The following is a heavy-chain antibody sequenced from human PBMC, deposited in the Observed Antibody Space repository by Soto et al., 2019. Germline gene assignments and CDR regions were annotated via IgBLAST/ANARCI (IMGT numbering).Heavy chain of an antibody. CDR1: GFTFSSYA. V-gene: IGHV3-23*01. D-gene: IGHD3-16*02. J-gene: IGHJ4*02. CDR3: AREEQYDYIWGSYRYRDY. Sequence: GGSLRLSCAASGFTFSSYAMSWVRQAPGKGLEWVSAISGSGGSTCYADSVKGRFTISRDNSKNTLYLQMNSLRAEDTAVYYCAREEQYDYIWGSYRYRDYWGQGTLVTVSS. CDR2: ISGSGGST.